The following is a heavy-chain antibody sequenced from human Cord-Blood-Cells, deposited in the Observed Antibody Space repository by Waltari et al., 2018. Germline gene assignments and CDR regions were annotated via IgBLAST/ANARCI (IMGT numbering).Heavy chain of an antibody. CDR2: FDPEDGET. D-gene: IGHD6-19*01. Sequence: QVQLVQSGAEVKRPGASVKVSCTVSGYTLTEVSIPWVRQAPGKGLEWMGGFDPEDGETIYAQKFQGRVTMTEDTSTDTAYMELSSLRSEDTAVYYCATGIFEVAGFDYWGQGTLVTVSS. J-gene: IGHJ4*02. V-gene: IGHV1-24*01. CDR3: ATGIFEVAGFDY. CDR1: GYTLTEVS.